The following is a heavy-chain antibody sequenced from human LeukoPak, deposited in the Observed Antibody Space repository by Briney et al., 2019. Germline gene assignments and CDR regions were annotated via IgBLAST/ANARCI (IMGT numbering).Heavy chain of an antibody. Sequence: GGSLRLSCAASGFTFSSYSINWVRQAPGKGLEWVSSIRIGSSYIYYADSVKGRFTISRDNAKNSLYLQMNSMRAEDTAVYYCARDVLRDGEPPGYWGQGTLVTHSS. V-gene: IGHV3-21*01. D-gene: IGHD3-10*01. J-gene: IGHJ4*02. CDR3: ARDVLRDGEPPGY. CDR2: IRIGSSYI. CDR1: GFTFSSYS.